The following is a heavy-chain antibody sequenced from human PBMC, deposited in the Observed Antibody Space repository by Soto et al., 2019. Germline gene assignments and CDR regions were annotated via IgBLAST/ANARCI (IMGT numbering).Heavy chain of an antibody. J-gene: IGHJ6*02. CDR3: ARQSSGSRHHYYSPSDV. Sequence: QVQLLQSGPEVRKPGASVKVACKASGYTFLNYGLSWVRQAPGQGLEWMGWISPCNRNTKYAQKLQGRVTMTTNTSTNTAHMELTSLTSHDTAVYFWARQSSGSRHHYYSPSDVWGQGTTVIVSS. V-gene: IGHV1-18*01. D-gene: IGHD3-22*01. CDR2: ISPCNRNT. CDR1: GYTFLNYG.